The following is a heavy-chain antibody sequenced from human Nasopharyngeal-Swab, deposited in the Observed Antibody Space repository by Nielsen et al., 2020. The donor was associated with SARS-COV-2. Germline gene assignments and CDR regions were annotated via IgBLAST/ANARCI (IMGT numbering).Heavy chain of an antibody. D-gene: IGHD3-3*01. V-gene: IGHV4-61*02. Sequence: SETLSLTCAVSGDSISSGSYYWSWIRQPAGKGLEWIGRIYTRGSTNYNPSLKSRVSISTDTTKNHFSLKLSSVTAADTAIYYCARWGDFWSGSSLNEDFDIWGQGTMVTVSS. CDR3: ARWGDFWSGSSLNEDFDI. CDR1: GDSISSGSYY. J-gene: IGHJ3*02. CDR2: IYTRGST.